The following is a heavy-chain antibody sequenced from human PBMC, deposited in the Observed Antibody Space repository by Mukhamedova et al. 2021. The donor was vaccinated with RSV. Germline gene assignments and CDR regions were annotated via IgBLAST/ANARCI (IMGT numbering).Heavy chain of an antibody. Sequence: GKRLEWIGYIYYSGSANYNPSLQSRVTISVDMSKNQFSLKLSSVTAADTAVFYCARSPGIAAAGLFDYWGQGTLVTVSS. CDR2: IYYSGSA. D-gene: IGHD6-13*01. CDR3: ARSPGIAAAGLFDY. V-gene: IGHV4-59*08. J-gene: IGHJ4*02.